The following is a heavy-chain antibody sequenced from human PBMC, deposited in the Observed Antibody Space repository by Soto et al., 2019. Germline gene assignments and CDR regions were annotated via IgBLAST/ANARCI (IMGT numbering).Heavy chain of an antibody. J-gene: IGHJ4*02. Sequence: EVQLVESGGGLVQPGGSLRLSCAASGFTFKTYWMSWVRQAPGKGLEWVASIKQDGSETYYVDSVKGRFSISRDNAKNSLDLQMKRLGAGGTAVFYCAREKGPIALWSGYAYWGQGTLVSVSA. CDR2: IKQDGSET. D-gene: IGHD3-3*01. CDR1: GFTFKTYW. V-gene: IGHV3-7*03. CDR3: AREKGPIALWSGYAY.